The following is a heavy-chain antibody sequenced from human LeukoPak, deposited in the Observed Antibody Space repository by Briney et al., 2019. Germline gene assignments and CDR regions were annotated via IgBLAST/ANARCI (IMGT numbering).Heavy chain of an antibody. V-gene: IGHV3-11*01. Sequence: GGSLRLSCAASRFSFKDYYFSWIRQAPGKGLEWVSFINVNGAAMYYADSVKGRFTISRDNAKNSIYLEMNSLRAEDTAVYYCARGPRILAAGSYYFDYWGQGSLVTVSS. CDR3: ARGPRILAAGSYYFDY. J-gene: IGHJ4*02. CDR1: RFSFKDYY. D-gene: IGHD6-13*01. CDR2: INVNGAAM.